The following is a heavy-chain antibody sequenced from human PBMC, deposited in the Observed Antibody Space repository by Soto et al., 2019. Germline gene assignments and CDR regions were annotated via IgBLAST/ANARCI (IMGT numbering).Heavy chain of an antibody. CDR3: ARAIDYDILTGYPAPPDY. Sequence: PGGSLILSCAASGFTFSSYDMHWVRQATGKGLEWVSAIGTAGDTYYPGSVKGRFTISRENAKNSLYLQMNSLRAGDTAVYYCARAIDYDILTGYPAPPDYWGQGTLVTVSS. D-gene: IGHD3-9*01. CDR2: IGTAGDT. CDR1: GFTFSSYD. V-gene: IGHV3-13*04. J-gene: IGHJ4*02.